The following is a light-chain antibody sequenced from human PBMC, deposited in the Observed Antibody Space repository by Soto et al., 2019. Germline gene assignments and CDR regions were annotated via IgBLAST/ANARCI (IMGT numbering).Light chain of an antibody. Sequence: EVVLTQSPGTLSLSPGERATLSCRASPSISSRYLTWYQQKPGQAPRLLIYGASSRATGIPDRFSGSGSGTAFILTITRLEPEDFAVYYCQQYGSSTQFTFGGGTKVEIK. CDR1: PSISSRY. J-gene: IGKJ4*01. CDR3: QQYGSSTQFT. CDR2: GAS. V-gene: IGKV3-20*01.